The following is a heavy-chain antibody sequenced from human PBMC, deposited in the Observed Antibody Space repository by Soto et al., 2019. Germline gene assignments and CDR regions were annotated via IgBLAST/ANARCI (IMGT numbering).Heavy chain of an antibody. J-gene: IGHJ4*02. D-gene: IGHD3-9*01. Sequence: SETLSLPCPVSGGSISSSSYYWGWLRQPPGKGLEWIGSIYYSGSTYHNPSLKSRVTISVDTSKTQFSLKLRSVTAADTAVYYCARHRGYYDILTGYYTELNFDYWGQGTRVTVSS. V-gene: IGHV4-39*01. CDR1: GGSISSSSYY. CDR2: IYYSGST. CDR3: ARHRGYYDILTGYYTELNFDY.